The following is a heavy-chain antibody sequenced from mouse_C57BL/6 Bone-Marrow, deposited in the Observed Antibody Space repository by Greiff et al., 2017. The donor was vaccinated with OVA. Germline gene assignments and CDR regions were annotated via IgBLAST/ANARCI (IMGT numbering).Heavy chain of an antibody. CDR3: ARKEVYDGFSYAMDY. CDR1: GFTFSDYY. V-gene: IGHV5-12*01. Sequence: EVQVVESGGGLVQPGGSLKLSCAASGFTFSDYYMYWVRQTPEKRLEWVAYISNGGGSTYYPDTVKGRFTISRDNAKNTLYLQMSRLKSEDTAMYYCARKEVYDGFSYAMDYWGQGTSVTVSS. D-gene: IGHD2-3*01. CDR2: ISNGGGST. J-gene: IGHJ4*01.